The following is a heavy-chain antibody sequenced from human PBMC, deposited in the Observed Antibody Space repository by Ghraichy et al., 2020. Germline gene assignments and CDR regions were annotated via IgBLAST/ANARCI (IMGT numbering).Heavy chain of an antibody. V-gene: IGHV1-69*13. CDR1: GGTFSSYG. J-gene: IGHJ6*02. CDR3: ARGVLRVLEWLIHENYHYYAMDV. CDR2: IIPMFGTA. Sequence: SVKVSCKASGGTFSSYGFSWVRQAPGQGLEWMGWIIPMFGTANYAQKFQGRVTITADESTSTAYMELSSLRSEDTGVYYCARGVLRVLEWLIHENYHYYAMDVWGQGTTVTVSS. D-gene: IGHD3-3*01.